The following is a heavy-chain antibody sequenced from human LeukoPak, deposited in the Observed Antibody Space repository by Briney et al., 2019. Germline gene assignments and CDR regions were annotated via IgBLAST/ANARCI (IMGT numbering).Heavy chain of an antibody. D-gene: IGHD6-19*01. Sequence: ASVKVSCKASGYTFIDYYFNWVRQAPGQGPEWMGRINVKSGATDYAQKFQGRVTVTRDTSISTAYMELSSLRSDNTAVYYCARVGRESSTGWLDYWGQGTLVTVSS. CDR1: GYTFIDYY. CDR2: INVKSGAT. J-gene: IGHJ4*02. CDR3: ARVGRESSTGWLDY. V-gene: IGHV1-2*06.